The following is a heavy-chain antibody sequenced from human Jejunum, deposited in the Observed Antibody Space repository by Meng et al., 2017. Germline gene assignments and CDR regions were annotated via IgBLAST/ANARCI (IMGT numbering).Heavy chain of an antibody. D-gene: IGHD2-8*01. Sequence: QGQLQDPGPGLVKPSGTLSLTCAFSGASISRTNWWSWVRQPPGKGLEWIGKIDPSESTHYNPSLKGRVTISADRSKNQFSLRLTSVTAADTAIYYCARAYCTDVSCHDFFDSWGQGTLVTVSS. CDR2: IDPSEST. J-gene: IGHJ4*02. V-gene: IGHV4-4*02. CDR1: GASISRTNW. CDR3: ARAYCTDVSCHDFFDS.